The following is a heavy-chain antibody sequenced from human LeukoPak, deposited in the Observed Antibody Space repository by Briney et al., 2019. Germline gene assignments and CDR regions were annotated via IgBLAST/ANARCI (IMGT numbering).Heavy chain of an antibody. V-gene: IGHV3-23*01. CDR1: GLTFSSYA. D-gene: IGHD3-10*01. J-gene: IGHJ4*02. CDR3: AKRASGSGTSLYYFDY. CDR2: MSNRGGST. Sequence: PGGSLRLSCAASGLTFSSYAMSWVRQAPGKGVEWVSVMSNRGGSTFYADSVKGRFTISRDNSKNTLYPQMYSLRAEDTAVYYCAKRASGSGTSLYYFDYWGQGTLVTVSS.